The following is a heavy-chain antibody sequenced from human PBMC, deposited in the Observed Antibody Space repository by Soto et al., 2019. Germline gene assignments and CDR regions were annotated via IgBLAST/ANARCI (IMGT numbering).Heavy chain of an antibody. Sequence: EVQLVETGGGLIQPGGSLRPSCAALGFPASSTTMGWARQAPGKGLEWVSVIYSGGSTYYADSVKGRFTISRDNSKNTLYLQMNSLRAEDTAVYYCATGGSGWYTLDYWGQGTLVTVSS. CDR1: GFPASSTT. CDR2: IYSGGST. CDR3: ATGGSGWYTLDY. J-gene: IGHJ4*02. D-gene: IGHD6-19*01. V-gene: IGHV3-53*02.